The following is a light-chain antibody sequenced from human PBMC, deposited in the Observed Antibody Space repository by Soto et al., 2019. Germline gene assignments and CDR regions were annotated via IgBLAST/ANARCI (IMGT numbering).Light chain of an antibody. V-gene: IGKV3-11*01. CDR2: GAF. CDR1: QSVSSN. CDR3: QQFSSYPLT. J-gene: IGKJ4*01. Sequence: EIVLTQSPATLSLSPGERATLSCRASQSVSSNLARYQQKPGQAPSLLIYGAFTRATGIPARFSGSGSGTDFTLTISRLEPEDFAVYYCQQFSSYPLTFGGGTKVDIK.